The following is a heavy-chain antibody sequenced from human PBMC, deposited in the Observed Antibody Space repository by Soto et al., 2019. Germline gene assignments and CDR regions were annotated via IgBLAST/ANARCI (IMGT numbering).Heavy chain of an antibody. CDR2: ISYDGSSK. V-gene: IGHV3-30*18. Sequence: GWSLRLSCAASGFTFSRYYMHWVRQAPGKGLEWVAFISYDGSSKYYADSVKGRFTISRDNSKNTLFLQMNSLRAEDTALYYCAKIGRPDYNDSSGYVHWGQGALVTVSS. D-gene: IGHD3-22*01. CDR1: GFTFSRYY. CDR3: AKIGRPDYNDSSGYVH. J-gene: IGHJ4*02.